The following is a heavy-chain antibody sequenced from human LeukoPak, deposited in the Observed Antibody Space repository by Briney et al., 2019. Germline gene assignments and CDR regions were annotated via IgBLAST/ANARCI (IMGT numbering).Heavy chain of an antibody. CDR1: GGSISSGGYY. V-gene: IGHV4-30-2*01. D-gene: IGHD1-26*01. CDR3: AIRIVGATTTTDY. CDR2: IYHSGST. Sequence: PSQTLSLTCTVSGGSISSGGYYWSWIRQPPGKGLEWIGYIYHSGSTYYNPSLKSRVTISVDRSKNQFSLKLSSVTAADTAVNYCAIRIVGATTTTDYWGQGTLVTVSS. J-gene: IGHJ4*02.